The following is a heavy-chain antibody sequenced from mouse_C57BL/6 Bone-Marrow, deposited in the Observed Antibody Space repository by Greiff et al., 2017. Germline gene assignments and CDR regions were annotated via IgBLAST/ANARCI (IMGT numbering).Heavy chain of an antibody. D-gene: IGHD1-1*01. J-gene: IGHJ3*01. V-gene: IGHV1-50*01. CDR3: AREDYYYGSGAWFAY. Sequence: QVQLKQPGAELVKPGASVKLSCKASGYTFTSYWMQWVKQRPGQGLEWIGEIDPSDSSTNYNQKFKGKATLTVDTTSSTAYMQLSSLTSEDSAVYYCAREDYYYGSGAWFAYWGQGTLVTVSA. CDR2: IDPSDSST. CDR1: GYTFTSYW.